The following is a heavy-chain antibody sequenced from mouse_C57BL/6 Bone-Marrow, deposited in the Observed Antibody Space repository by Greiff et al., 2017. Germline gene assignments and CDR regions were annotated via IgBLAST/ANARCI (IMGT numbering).Heavy chain of an antibody. D-gene: IGHD1-1*01. CDR3: ARSPITTPY. V-gene: IGHV1-55*01. CDR2: IYPGSGST. J-gene: IGHJ3*01. CDR1: GYTFTRYW. Sequence: QVQLQQPGAELVKPGASVKMSCKASGYTFTRYWITWVKQRPGHGLEWIGDIYPGSGSTNYNEKFKSKATLTVDTSSSTAYMQLSSLTSADSAVYYCARSPITTPYWGQGTLVTVSA.